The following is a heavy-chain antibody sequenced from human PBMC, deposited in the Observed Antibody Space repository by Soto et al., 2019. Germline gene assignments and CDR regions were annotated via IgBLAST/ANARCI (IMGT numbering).Heavy chain of an antibody. Sequence: LRLSCAASGFTFSSYGMHWVRQAPGKGLEWVAVIWYDGSNKYYADSVKGRFTISRDNSKNTLYLQMNSLRAEDTAVYYCARSGLRRHNWFDPWRQRTLVTVSS. D-gene: IGHD4-17*01. CDR2: IWYDGSNK. V-gene: IGHV3-33*01. CDR3: ARSGLRRHNWFDP. J-gene: IGHJ5*02. CDR1: GFTFSSYG.